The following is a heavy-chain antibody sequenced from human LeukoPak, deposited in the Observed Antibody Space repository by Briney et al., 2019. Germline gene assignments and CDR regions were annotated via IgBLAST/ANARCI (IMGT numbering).Heavy chain of an antibody. D-gene: IGHD3-22*01. V-gene: IGHV1-18*01. CDR2: ISAYNGNT. J-gene: IGHJ4*02. CDR3: ARDVRGIVGMDYFDY. Sequence: ASVKVSCKASGYIFISYGISWVRQAPGQGLEWMGWISAYNGNTKYAQKLQGRVTMTTDTSTSTAYMELRSLRSDDTAVDYCARDVRGIVGMDYFDYWGQGTLVTVSS. CDR1: GYIFISYG.